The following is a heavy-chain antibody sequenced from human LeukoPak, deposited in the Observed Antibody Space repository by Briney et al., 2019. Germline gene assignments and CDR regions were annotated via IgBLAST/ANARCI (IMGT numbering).Heavy chain of an antibody. CDR1: GFTFSSYA. CDR2: ISGSGGST. Sequence: PGGSLRLSCAASGFTFSSYAMSWVRQAPGKGLEWVSAISGSGGSTYYADSVKGRFTISRDNSKNTLYLQMNSLRAEDTAVYYCAKDHRSGWVLDYFDYWGQGTLVTVSS. CDR3: AKDHRSGWVLDYFDY. D-gene: IGHD6-19*01. V-gene: IGHV3-23*01. J-gene: IGHJ4*02.